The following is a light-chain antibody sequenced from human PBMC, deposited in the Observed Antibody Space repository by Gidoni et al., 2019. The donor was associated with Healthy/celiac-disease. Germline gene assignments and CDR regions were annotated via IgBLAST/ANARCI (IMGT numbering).Light chain of an antibody. CDR3: QQYYSTLWT. V-gene: IGKV4-1*01. J-gene: IGKJ1*01. CDR2: WAS. CDR1: QSALYSSNNKNY. Sequence: DIVMTQSPVSLALSLGERATTHCQSSQSALYSSNNKNYLAWYQHKPGQPPKLLIYWASTRKSGVPNRFSGSGSGTDFTLTISSLQAEDVAVYYCQQYYSTLWTFGQGTKVEIK.